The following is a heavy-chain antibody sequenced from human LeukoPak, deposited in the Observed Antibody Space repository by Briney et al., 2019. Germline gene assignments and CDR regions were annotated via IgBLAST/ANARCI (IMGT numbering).Heavy chain of an antibody. V-gene: IGHV3-30*18. CDR1: GFTFSSYG. D-gene: IGHD1-20*01. J-gene: IGHJ4*02. CDR2: ISYDGSNK. Sequence: PGRSLRLSCAASGFTFSSYGMHWVRQAPGKGLEWVAVISYDGSNKYYADSVKGRFTISRDNSKNTLYLQMNSLRAKDTAVYYCAKDGVNWNSFDYWGQGTLVTVSS. CDR3: AKDGVNWNSFDY.